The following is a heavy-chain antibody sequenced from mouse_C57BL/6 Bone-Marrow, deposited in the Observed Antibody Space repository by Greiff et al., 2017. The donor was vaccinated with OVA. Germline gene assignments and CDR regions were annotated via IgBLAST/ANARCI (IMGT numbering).Heavy chain of an antibody. V-gene: IGHV1-82*01. CDR1: GYAFTSSW. CDR2: IYPGDGDT. CDR3: ARSGTWTYYAY. D-gene: IGHD1-1*01. Sequence: QVQLQQSGPELVKPGASVKISCKASGYAFTSSWMNWVKQRPGQGLEWIGRIYPGDGDTNYNEKFKGKATLTVDKSSSTAYMQLSSLTSEYSAVYVCARSGTWTYYAYWGQGTTVTVSS. J-gene: IGHJ2*01.